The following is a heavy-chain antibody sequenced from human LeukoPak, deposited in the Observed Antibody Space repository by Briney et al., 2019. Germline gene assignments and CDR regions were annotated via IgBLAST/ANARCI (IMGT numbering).Heavy chain of an antibody. CDR1: GGSISSYY. Sequence: SETLSLTCTVSGGSISSYYWSWIRQPPGKGLEWIGYIYYSGSTNYNPSLKSRVTISVDTSKNQFSLKLSSVTAADTAVYYCARTKDDSSGYHLGAYYYYYMDVWGKGTTVTVSS. J-gene: IGHJ6*03. D-gene: IGHD3-22*01. CDR2: IYYSGST. CDR3: ARTKDDSSGYHLGAYYYYYMDV. V-gene: IGHV4-59*08.